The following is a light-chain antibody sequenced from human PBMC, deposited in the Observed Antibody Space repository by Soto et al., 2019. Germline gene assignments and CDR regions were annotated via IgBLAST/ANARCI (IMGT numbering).Light chain of an antibody. CDR2: DVS. CDR1: LNINRW. J-gene: IGKJ1*01. Sequence: DIQMTQSPSALSASVGDRVTITCRASLNINRWLAWYQKKPGKAPQLLIYDVSILQSGVPSRFSGGGSETEFTLTISSPKPDDFATYYCQQYSSYSSFGQGTKLEIK. CDR3: QQYSSYSS. V-gene: IGKV1-5*01.